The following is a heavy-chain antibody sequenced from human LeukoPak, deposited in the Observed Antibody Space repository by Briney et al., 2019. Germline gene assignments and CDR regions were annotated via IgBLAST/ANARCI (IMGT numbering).Heavy chain of an antibody. V-gene: IGHV1-18*01. CDR3: ARDRSGFDP. Sequence: ASVKVSCKASGYTFTNYGISWVRQAPGQGLEWMGWISTYNGNTNYAQKLQGRVTMTTDTSTTTAYMELRSLKSDDTAVYYCARDRSGFDPWGQGTLVTVSS. CDR2: ISTYNGNT. D-gene: IGHD3-16*02. J-gene: IGHJ5*02. CDR1: GYTFTNYG.